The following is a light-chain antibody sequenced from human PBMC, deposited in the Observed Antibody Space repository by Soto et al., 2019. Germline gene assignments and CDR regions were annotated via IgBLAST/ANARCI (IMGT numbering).Light chain of an antibody. CDR1: SNSGAAYD. J-gene: IGLJ3*02. CDR2: GNS. Sequence: QSVPAQPPSVSGAPGQRVTISFSNSGAAYDVHWYQQLPGTAPKLLIFGNSRRPSGVPDRFSGAKSGASASLAITGLQAEDAADYYCQSYDRNLRGWVFGGGTKLTVL. V-gene: IGLV1-40*01. CDR3: QSYDRNLRGWV.